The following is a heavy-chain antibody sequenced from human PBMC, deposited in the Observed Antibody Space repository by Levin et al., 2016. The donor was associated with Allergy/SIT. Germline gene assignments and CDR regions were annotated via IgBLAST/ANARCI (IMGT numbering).Heavy chain of an antibody. Sequence: GESLKISCEASGFTLSSYWMQWVRQAPGKGPAWVSHISEDGTITNYADSVRGRFTISRDNAKNTLYLQMNSLRVDDTSVYYCARDGEDINDFDYWGQGTLVTVSS. D-gene: IGHD2-21*01. V-gene: IGHV3-74*01. J-gene: IGHJ4*02. CDR1: GFTLSSYW. CDR3: ARDGEDINDFDY. CDR2: ISEDGTIT.